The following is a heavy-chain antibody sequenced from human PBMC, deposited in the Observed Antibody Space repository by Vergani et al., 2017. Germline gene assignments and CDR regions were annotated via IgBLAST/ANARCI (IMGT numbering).Heavy chain of an antibody. V-gene: IGHV5-10-1*03. D-gene: IGHD2-15*01. CDR1: GYSFTSYW. CDR2: IDPSDSYT. Sequence: EVQLVQSGAEVKKPGESLRISCKGSGYSFTSYWISWVRQMPGKGLEWMGRIDPSDSYTNYSPSFQGHVTISADKSISTAYLQWSSLKASDTAMYYCARWGQPSSYCSGGSCHDAFDIWGQGTMVTVSS. J-gene: IGHJ3*02. CDR3: ARWGQPSSYCSGGSCHDAFDI.